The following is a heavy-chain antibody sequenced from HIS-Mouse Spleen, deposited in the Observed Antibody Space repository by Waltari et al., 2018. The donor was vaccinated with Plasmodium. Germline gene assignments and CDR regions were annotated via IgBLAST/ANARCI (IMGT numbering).Heavy chain of an antibody. V-gene: IGHV1-46*01. CDR3: ARDLFRIGVAGTEYYYGMDV. CDR1: GYTFTSYY. D-gene: IGHD6-19*01. J-gene: IGHJ6*02. Sequence: QVQLVQSGAEVKKPGASVKVSCKASGYTFTSYYMHWVRQAPGQGLEWMGIINPSGGSTSYAQKFQGRVTMTRDTSTSTVYMELSSLRSEDTAVYYCARDLFRIGVAGTEYYYGMDVWAKGPRSPSP. CDR2: INPSGGST.